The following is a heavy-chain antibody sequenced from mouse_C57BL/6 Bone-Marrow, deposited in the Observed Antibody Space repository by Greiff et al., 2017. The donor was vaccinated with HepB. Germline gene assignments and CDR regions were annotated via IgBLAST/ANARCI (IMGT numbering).Heavy chain of an antibody. CDR2: IYPSDSET. Sequence: VQLQQPGAELVRPGSSVKLSCKASGYTFTSYWMDWVKQRPGQGLEWIGNIYPSDSETHYNQKFKDKATLTVDKSSSTAYMQLSSLTSEDSAVYYCARTIITTEFDYWGQGTTLTVSS. J-gene: IGHJ2*01. CDR3: ARTIITTEFDY. D-gene: IGHD1-1*01. CDR1: GYTFTSYW. V-gene: IGHV1-61*01.